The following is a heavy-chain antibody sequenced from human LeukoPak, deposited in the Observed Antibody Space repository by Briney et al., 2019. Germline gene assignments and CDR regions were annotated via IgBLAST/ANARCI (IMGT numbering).Heavy chain of an antibody. Sequence: GGSLRLSCAASGFTFSSYAMSWARQAPGKGLEWVSAISGSGGSTYYADSVKGRFTISRDNSKNTLYLQMNSLRAEDTAVYYCAKAGGYSYDYYYYGMDVWGQGTTVTVSS. V-gene: IGHV3-23*01. CDR2: ISGSGGST. J-gene: IGHJ6*02. CDR3: AKAGGYSYDYYYYGMDV. CDR1: GFTFSSYA. D-gene: IGHD5-18*01.